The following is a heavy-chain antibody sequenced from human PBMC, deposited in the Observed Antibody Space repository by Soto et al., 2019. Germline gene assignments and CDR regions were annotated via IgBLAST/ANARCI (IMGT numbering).Heavy chain of an antibody. CDR2: INSDGSST. J-gene: IGHJ4*02. V-gene: IGHV3-74*01. Sequence: GGSLRLSCAASGFTFSSYGMYWVRQAPGKGLVWVSRINSDGSSTSYADFVKGRFTISRDNAKNTLYLEMNSLRAEDTAVYYCARAIVAIGGGGYWGQGTLVTVSS. CDR1: GFTFSSYG. CDR3: ARAIVAIGGGGY. D-gene: IGHD3-22*01.